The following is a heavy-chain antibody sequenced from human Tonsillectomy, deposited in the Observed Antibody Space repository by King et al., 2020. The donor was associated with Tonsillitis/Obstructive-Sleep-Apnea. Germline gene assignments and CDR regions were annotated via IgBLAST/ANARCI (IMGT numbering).Heavy chain of an antibody. CDR1: GFTFGDYA. D-gene: IGHD3-16*01. Sequence: VQLVESGGGLVKPGRSLRLSCTTSGFTFGDYALTWFRQAPGKGLEWVGFIRTKTYGATTEYAASVKGRFTISRDDTKSVAFLQMNSLKTDDTAVYYCTCEDLWPYTYYYSYMDIWGRGKQVTVSS. CDR2: IRTKTYGATT. CDR3: TCEDLWPYTYYYSYMDI. J-gene: IGHJ6*03. V-gene: IGHV3-49*05.